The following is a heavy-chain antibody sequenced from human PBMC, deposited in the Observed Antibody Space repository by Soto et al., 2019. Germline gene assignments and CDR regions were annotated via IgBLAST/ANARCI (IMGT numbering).Heavy chain of an antibody. CDR2: IYSGGST. Sequence: EVQLVESGGGLVQPGGSLRLSCAASGFTVSSNYMSWVRQAPGKGLEWVSVIYSGGSTYYADSVKVRFTISRHNSKNTLYLQMNSLRAEDTAVYYCARGKAARPPYYMDVWGKGTTVTVSS. V-gene: IGHV3-53*04. J-gene: IGHJ6*03. D-gene: IGHD6-6*01. CDR1: GFTVSSNY. CDR3: ARGKAARPPYYMDV.